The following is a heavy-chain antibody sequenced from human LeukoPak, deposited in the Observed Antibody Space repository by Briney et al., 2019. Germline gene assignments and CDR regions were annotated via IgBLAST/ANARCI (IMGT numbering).Heavy chain of an antibody. CDR3: ARAATVTAESVFGY. J-gene: IGHJ4*02. CDR1: GFTFSSYE. V-gene: IGHV3-48*03. Sequence: PGGSLRLSCAASGFTFSSYEMNWVRQARGKGLVWVSYISSSGSTIYYADSVKGRLTISRDNAKNSLYLQMGSLRTEDMAVYYCARAATVTAESVFGYWGQGTLVTVSS. D-gene: IGHD5-12*01. CDR2: ISSSGSTI.